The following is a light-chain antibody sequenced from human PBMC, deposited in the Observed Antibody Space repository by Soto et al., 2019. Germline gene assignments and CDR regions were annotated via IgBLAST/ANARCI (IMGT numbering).Light chain of an antibody. CDR3: QQYGNSPPYS. CDR1: QSVSSTY. V-gene: IGKV3-20*01. Sequence: EIVLTQSPGSLSLSPGERATLSCRASQSVSSTYLAWYHQKPGQAPRLVIYGTSSRAAGIPDRFRGSGSGTDFILTISSLEPEDFGVYYCQQYGNSPPYSFGQGTKVDIK. CDR2: GTS. J-gene: IGKJ2*03.